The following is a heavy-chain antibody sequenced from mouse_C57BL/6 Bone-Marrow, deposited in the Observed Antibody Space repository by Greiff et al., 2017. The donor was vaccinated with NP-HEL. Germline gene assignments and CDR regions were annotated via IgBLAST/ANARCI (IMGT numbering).Heavy chain of an antibody. CDR3: ARGSVRYSYFDF. J-gene: IGHJ1*03. D-gene: IGHD1-1*01. Sequence: QVQLQQSGAELARPGASVKLSCKASGYTFTSYGISWVKQRPGQGLEWIGEIYPRSGNTYYNEKFKGKATLTADKSSSTAYMELRSLTSEDSAVYVCARGSVRYSYFDFWGTGTTVTVSA. CDR1: GYTFTSYG. V-gene: IGHV1-81*01. CDR2: IYPRSGNT.